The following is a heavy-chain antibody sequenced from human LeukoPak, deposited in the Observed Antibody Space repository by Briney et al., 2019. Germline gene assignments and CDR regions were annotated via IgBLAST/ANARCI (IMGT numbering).Heavy chain of an antibody. CDR3: ASGETGQGFYFDY. V-gene: IGHV4-31*03. D-gene: IGHD1-1*01. CDR2: IYYSGST. Sequence: PSETLSLTCTVSGGSISSGGYYWSWIRQHPGKGLEWIGYIYYSGSTYYNPSLKSRVTISVDTSKNQFSLKLSSVTAADTAVYYCASGETGQGFYFDYWGQGTLVTVSS. CDR1: GGSISSGGYY. J-gene: IGHJ4*02.